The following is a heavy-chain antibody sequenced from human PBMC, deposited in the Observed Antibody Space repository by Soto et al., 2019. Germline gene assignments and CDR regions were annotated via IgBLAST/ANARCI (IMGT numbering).Heavy chain of an antibody. D-gene: IGHD2-2*01. CDR1: GFTFSSYA. CDR2: ISGSGGST. V-gene: IGHV3-23*01. CDR3: AKVRYCSSTSCYGTFDY. J-gene: IGHJ4*02. Sequence: GGSLRLSCAASGFTFSSYAMSWVRQAPGKGLEWVSAISGSGGSTYYADSVKGRFTISRDNSKNTLYLQMNSLRAEDTAVYYCAKVRYCSSTSCYGTFDYWGQGTLVTVSS.